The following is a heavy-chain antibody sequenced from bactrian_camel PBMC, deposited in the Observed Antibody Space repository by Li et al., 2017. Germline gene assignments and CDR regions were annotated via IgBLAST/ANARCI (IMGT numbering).Heavy chain of an antibody. CDR3: AAGQGVGWCLDVIRVGAEPDFDY. Sequence: HVQLVESGGDSVQTGGSLRLSCRFATGYSAVTLCMGWFRQAPGNEREEVAAIWPGGVNTYYADSVKGRFTISRDRATNTVYLQINSLKPEDSATYYCAAGQGVGWCLDVIRVGAEPDFDYWGHGTQVTVS. J-gene: IGHJ6*01. CDR1: GYSAVTLC. CDR2: IWPGGVNT. V-gene: IGHV3S1*01. D-gene: IGHD5*01.